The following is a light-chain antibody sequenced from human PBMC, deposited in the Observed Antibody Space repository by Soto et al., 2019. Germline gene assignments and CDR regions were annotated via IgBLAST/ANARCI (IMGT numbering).Light chain of an antibody. CDR1: SSDVRGYNY. J-gene: IGLJ1*01. CDR3: SSYAGTNNFV. V-gene: IGLV2-8*01. CDR2: EVN. Sequence: QSALTQPPSASGSPGQSVTISCTGTSSDVRGYNYVSWYQQHPGKAPKLMIYEVNKRPSGVPDRFSGSKSGNTASLTGSGRQAEDEAEYYCSSYAGTNNFVFGTGTKVTVL.